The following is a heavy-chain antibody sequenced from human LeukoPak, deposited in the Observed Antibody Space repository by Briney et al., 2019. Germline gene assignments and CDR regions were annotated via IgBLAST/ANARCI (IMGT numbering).Heavy chain of an antibody. CDR3: ARGSTLRHYQY. CDR1: GGSVRSYY. CDR2: IYYSGST. Sequence: SETLSLTCNVSGGSVRSYYWSWIRQPPGKGLEWIGSIYYSGSTYYNPSLKSRVTVSVDTSKNQFSLILNSVTAADTAVYYCARGSTLRHYQYWGQGTLVTVSS. D-gene: IGHD3-16*01. J-gene: IGHJ4*02. V-gene: IGHV4-59*05.